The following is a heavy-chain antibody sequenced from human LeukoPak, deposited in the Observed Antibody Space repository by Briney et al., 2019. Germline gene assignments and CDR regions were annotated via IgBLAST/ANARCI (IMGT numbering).Heavy chain of an antibody. CDR1: GFTFSGHW. V-gene: IGHV3-74*03. D-gene: IGHD1-1*01. Sequence: GGSLRLSCTASGFTFSGHWIHWVRQAPGMGLVWVSRINERGTDSMYAESVKGRFTISRDNAKNTVYIQMNSLRAEDTAVYYCVRDETLWTLDWWGQGTLVSVSS. J-gene: IGHJ4*02. CDR3: VRDETLWTLDW. CDR2: INERGTDS.